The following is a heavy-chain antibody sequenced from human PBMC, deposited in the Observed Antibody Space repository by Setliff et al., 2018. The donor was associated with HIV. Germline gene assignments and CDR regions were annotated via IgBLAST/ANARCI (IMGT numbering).Heavy chain of an antibody. Sequence: SETLSLTCAVSGASINTFNHLWSWIRQPPGKGLEWIGSVYFTGDAYYNPSLKSRVTLSVDTSKNLFSLDLRSVTAADTAVYYCVRHLSPVDDFDVWGQGTMVTVSS. CDR2: VYFTGDA. J-gene: IGHJ3*01. V-gene: IGHV4-39*01. CDR1: GASINTFNHL. CDR3: VRHLSPVDDFDV.